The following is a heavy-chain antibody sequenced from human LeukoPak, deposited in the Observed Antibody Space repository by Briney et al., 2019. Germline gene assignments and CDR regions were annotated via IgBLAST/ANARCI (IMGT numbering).Heavy chain of an antibody. CDR2: ISYDGSNK. CDR1: GFTFSSYG. J-gene: IGHJ4*02. D-gene: IGHD6-13*01. CDR3: AKEGRYSSSWSTTDY. V-gene: IGHV3-30*18. Sequence: GGSLRLSCAASGFTFSSYGMHWVRQAPGKGLEWVAVISYDGSNKYYADSVKGRFTISRDNSKNTLYLQMNSLRAEDTAVYYCAKEGRYSSSWSTTDYWGQGTLVTVSS.